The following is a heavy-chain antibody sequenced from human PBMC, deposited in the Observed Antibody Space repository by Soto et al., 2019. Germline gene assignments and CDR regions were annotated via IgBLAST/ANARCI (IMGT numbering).Heavy chain of an antibody. CDR3: ARGGIVVVPAAISTYYYYGMDV. D-gene: IGHD2-2*01. Sequence: GESLKISCAASGFPFGPFYMHWVRQAPGKGLEWVSAIIGSGVSTYYADSVKGRFTMTTDTSTSTAYMELRSLRSDDTAVYYCARGGIVVVPAAISTYYYYGMDVWGQGTTVTVSS. CDR1: GFPFGPFY. J-gene: IGHJ6*02. CDR2: IIGSGVST. V-gene: IGHV3-23*01.